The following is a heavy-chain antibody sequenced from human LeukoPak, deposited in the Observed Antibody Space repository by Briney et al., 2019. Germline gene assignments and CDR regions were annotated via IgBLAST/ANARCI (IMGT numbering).Heavy chain of an antibody. CDR3: ARTKPPCTSCLLLAY. V-gene: IGHV1-2*02. D-gene: IGHD2-2*01. J-gene: IGHJ4*02. CDR2: INPNSGGK. Sequence: ASVKVSCKASGYTFTGYYIHLLRQAPGQGLEWMGWINPNSGGKIYAQKFQGLVTMSRDTSITTAYMELNRLISDDTAVYYCARTKPPCTSCLLLAYWGQGTLFTVSS. CDR1: GYTFTGYY.